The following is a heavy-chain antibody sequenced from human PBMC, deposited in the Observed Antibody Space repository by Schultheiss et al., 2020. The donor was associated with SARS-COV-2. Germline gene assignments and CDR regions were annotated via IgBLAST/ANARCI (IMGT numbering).Heavy chain of an antibody. CDR3: ARRPLSWFDP. CDR1: GFTVSSNY. CDR2: IYSGGST. Sequence: GGSLRLSCAASGFTVSSNYMSWVRQAPGKGLEWVSVIYSGGSTYYADSVKGRFTISRDNSKDTLSLQMNSLRAEDTAVYYCARRPLSWFDPWGQGILVTVSS. V-gene: IGHV3-53*01. J-gene: IGHJ5*02. D-gene: IGHD6-25*01.